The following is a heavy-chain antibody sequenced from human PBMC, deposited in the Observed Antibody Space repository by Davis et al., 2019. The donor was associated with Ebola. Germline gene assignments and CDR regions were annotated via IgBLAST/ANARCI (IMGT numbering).Heavy chain of an antibody. CDR1: GFTFSSYG. D-gene: IGHD1-26*01. Sequence: PGGSLRLSCAASGFTFSSYGMHWVRQAPGKGLEWVAVIWYDGSNKYYADSVKGRFTISRDNSKNTLYLQMNSLRAEDTAVYYCAKDVQWELGYFDYWGQGTLVTVSS. CDR3: AKDVQWELGYFDY. J-gene: IGHJ4*02. V-gene: IGHV3-33*06. CDR2: IWYDGSNK.